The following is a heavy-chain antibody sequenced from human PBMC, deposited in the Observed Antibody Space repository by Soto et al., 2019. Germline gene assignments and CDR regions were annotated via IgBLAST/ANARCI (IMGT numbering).Heavy chain of an antibody. D-gene: IGHD2-8*01. Sequence: SETLSLTCAVYGGSFSGYYWSWIRQPPGKGLEWIGEINHSGSTNYNPSLKSRVTISIDTSKNQFSLKLSSVTAADTAVYYCARATRYCTNGVCSTFEYWGQGTLVTGLL. V-gene: IGHV4-34*01. CDR3: ARATRYCTNGVCSTFEY. J-gene: IGHJ4*01. CDR2: INHSGST. CDR1: GGSFSGYY.